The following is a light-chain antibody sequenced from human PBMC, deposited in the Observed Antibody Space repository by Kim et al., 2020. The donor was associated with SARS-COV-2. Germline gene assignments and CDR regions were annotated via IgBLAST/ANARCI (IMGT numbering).Light chain of an antibody. CDR3: QTWGTGGV. CDR1: SGHSSYA. J-gene: IGLJ3*02. V-gene: IGLV4-69*01. CDR2: VNSDGSH. Sequence: QLVLTQSPSAFASLGASVKLTCTLSSGHSSYAIAWHQQQPEKGPRYLMKVNSDGSHSKGDGIPDRFSGSSSGAERYLAISSLQSEDEAEYYRQTWGTGGVFGGGTQLTVL.